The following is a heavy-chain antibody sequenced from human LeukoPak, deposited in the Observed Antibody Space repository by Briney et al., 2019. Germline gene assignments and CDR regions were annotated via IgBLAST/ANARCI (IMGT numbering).Heavy chain of an antibody. CDR2: INHSGST. CDR1: GGSFSGYY. J-gene: IGHJ6*03. D-gene: IGHD3-3*01. Sequence: SDPLSITCAVYGGSFSGYYWSWIRQPPGKGLEWIGEINHSGSTNYNPSLKSRVTISADTSKNQFSLRLSSVTAADTAVYYCARGYQGFWRPYYYYYMDVWGKGTTVTVSS. CDR3: ARGYQGFWRPYYYYYMDV. V-gene: IGHV4-34*01.